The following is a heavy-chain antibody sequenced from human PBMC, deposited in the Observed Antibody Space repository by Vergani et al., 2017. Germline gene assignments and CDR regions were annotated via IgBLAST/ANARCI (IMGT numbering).Heavy chain of an antibody. V-gene: IGHV3-30*02. CDR1: GFTFSSYG. Sequence: QVQLVESGGGVVQPGGSLRLSCAASGFTFSSYGMHWVRQAPGKGLEWVAFIRYDGSNKYYADSVKGRFTISRDNSKNTLSLQMNSLRAEDTAVYYCAKDRVGTVTTFVDYWGQGTLVTVSS. CDR2: IRYDGSNK. J-gene: IGHJ4*02. D-gene: IGHD4-17*01. CDR3: AKDRVGTVTTFVDY.